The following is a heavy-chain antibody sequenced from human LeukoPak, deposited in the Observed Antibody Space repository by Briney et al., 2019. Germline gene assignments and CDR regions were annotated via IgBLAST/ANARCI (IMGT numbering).Heavy chain of an antibody. CDR2: ISGRGGDT. CDR3: ARAWISAY. D-gene: IGHD2-2*03. CDR1: GFTFSTYA. Sequence: GGSLRLSCAASGFTFSTYAMSWVRQAPGKGLEWVSAISGRGGDTYYTDSVKGRFTISRDNSKNTLFLEMKSLGAEDTAVYYCARAWISAYWGQGTLVTVSS. V-gene: IGHV3-23*01. J-gene: IGHJ4*02.